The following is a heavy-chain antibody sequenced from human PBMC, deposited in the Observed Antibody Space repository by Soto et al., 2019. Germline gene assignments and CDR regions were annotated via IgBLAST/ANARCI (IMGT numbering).Heavy chain of an antibody. CDR2: INHSGST. CDR1: GGSVNGYY. Sequence: SETLSLTCAVYGGSVNGYYWSWIRQPPGKGLEWIGEINHSGSTNYNPSLKSRVTISVDTSKNQFSLKLSSVTAADTAVYYCARDYIVVVPAAVRWFDPWGQGTLVTVSS. CDR3: ARDYIVVVPAAVRWFDP. J-gene: IGHJ5*02. D-gene: IGHD2-2*01. V-gene: IGHV4-34*01.